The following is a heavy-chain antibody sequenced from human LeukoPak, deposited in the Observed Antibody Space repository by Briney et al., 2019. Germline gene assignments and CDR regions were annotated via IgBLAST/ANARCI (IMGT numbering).Heavy chain of an antibody. D-gene: IGHD4-23*01. Sequence: GASVKVSCKASGGTFSSYAISWVRQAPGQGLEWMGGIIPIFGTANYAQKFQGRVTITADESTSTAYMELSSLRSEDTAVYYCARDYGGNSEIDYWGQGTLVTVSS. J-gene: IGHJ4*02. CDR2: IIPIFGTA. CDR1: GGTFSSYA. CDR3: ARDYGGNSEIDY. V-gene: IGHV1-69*13.